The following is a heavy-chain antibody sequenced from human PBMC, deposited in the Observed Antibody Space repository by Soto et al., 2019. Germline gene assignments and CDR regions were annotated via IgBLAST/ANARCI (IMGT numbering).Heavy chain of an antibody. CDR2: IYYSGST. CDR1: GGSISSGGYY. D-gene: IGHD1-1*01. CDR3: ARVRLEPQPYYFDY. Sequence: SETLSLTCTVSGGSISSGGYYWSWIRQHPGKGLEWIGYIYYSGSTYYNPSLKSRVTISVYTSKNQFSLKLSSVTAADTAVYYCARVRLEPQPYYFDYWGQGTPVTVSS. J-gene: IGHJ4*02. V-gene: IGHV4-31*03.